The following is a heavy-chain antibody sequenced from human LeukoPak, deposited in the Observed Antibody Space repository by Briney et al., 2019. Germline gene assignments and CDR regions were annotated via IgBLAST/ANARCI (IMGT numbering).Heavy chain of an antibody. V-gene: IGHV4-59*01. D-gene: IGHD2-15*01. CDR1: GFTFSSYA. J-gene: IGHJ6*03. CDR3: ARGRCTGGSCYYYYMDV. CDR2: IYYSGST. Sequence: GSLRLSCAASGFTFSSYAMSWIRQPPGKGLEWIGYIYYSGSTNYNPSLKSRVTISVDTSKNQFSLKLSSVTAADTAVYYCARGRCTGGSCYYYYMDVWGKGTTVTVSS.